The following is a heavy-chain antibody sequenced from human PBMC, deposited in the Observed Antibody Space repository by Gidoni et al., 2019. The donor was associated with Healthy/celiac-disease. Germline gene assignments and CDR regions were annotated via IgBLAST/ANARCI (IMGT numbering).Heavy chain of an antibody. Sequence: EVQLVQSGAEVKKPGESLRISCKGSGYSFTRYWLSWVRQMPGKGLEWMGRIEPGDSYTNYSPSFQGHVTISADKSISTAYLQWSSLNASDTAMYYCARRRIAAQDGAPETNGMDVWGQGTTVTVSS. D-gene: IGHD6-6*01. CDR1: GYSFTRYW. J-gene: IGHJ6*02. CDR3: ARRRIAAQDGAPETNGMDV. V-gene: IGHV5-10-1*03. CDR2: IEPGDSYT.